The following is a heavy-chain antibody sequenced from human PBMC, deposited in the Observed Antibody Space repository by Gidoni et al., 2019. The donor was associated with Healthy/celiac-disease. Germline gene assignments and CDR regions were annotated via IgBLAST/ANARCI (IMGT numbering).Heavy chain of an antibody. Sequence: QVQLQASGPGLVQPSQTLSLTCTVSGGSISSGSYYWSWIRQPAGKGLEWIGRIYTSGSTNYNPSLKSRVTISVDTSKNQFSLKLSSVTAADTAVYYCARGLLGWFDPWGQGTLVTVSS. J-gene: IGHJ5*02. CDR1: GGSISSGSYY. V-gene: IGHV4-61*02. D-gene: IGHD2-15*01. CDR3: ARGLLGWFDP. CDR2: IYTSGST.